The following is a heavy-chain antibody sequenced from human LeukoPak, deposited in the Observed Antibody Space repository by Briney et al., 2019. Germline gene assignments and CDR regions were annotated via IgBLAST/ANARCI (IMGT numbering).Heavy chain of an antibody. V-gene: IGHV3-48*04. D-gene: IGHD3-22*01. CDR2: ITLSSSTI. Sequence: GGSLRLSCAASGFNFNNYNMNWVRQAPGKGLEWVSYITLSSSTIYYADSVKGRFTISRDNAKNSLYLQMNSLRAEDTAVYYCARLYDGSAYHADHFDYWGQGTLVIVSS. J-gene: IGHJ4*02. CDR1: GFNFNNYN. CDR3: ARLYDGSAYHADHFDY.